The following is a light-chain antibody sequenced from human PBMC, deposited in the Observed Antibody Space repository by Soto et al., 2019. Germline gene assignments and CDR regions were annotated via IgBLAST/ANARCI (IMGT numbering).Light chain of an antibody. V-gene: IGLV1-44*01. CDR1: SSNIGSNT. CDR2: SNN. J-gene: IGLJ3*02. Sequence: QSVLTQPPSASGTPAQRVTLSCSGSSSNIGSNTVNWYQELPGTAPKLLIYSNNHRPSGVPDRFSGSKSGTSVSLAISGLQSEDEADYYSAAWDARLNGVVLGGGTKLTVL. CDR3: AAWDARLNGVV.